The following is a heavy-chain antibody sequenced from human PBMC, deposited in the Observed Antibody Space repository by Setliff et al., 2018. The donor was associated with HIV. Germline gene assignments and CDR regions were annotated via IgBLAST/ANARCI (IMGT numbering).Heavy chain of an antibody. V-gene: IGHV4-38-2*02. CDR3: ARDLRGTQSSDY. CDR2: IYHSGST. CDR1: GYSISSRYY. Sequence: SETLSLTCTVSGYSISSRYYWGWIRQSPGKGLEWIGSIYHSGSTQYNPSLKSRVTISVDTSKNQFSLKLRSVTAADTAVYYCARDLRGTQSSDYWGQGTLVTVSS. J-gene: IGHJ4*02. D-gene: IGHD1-1*01.